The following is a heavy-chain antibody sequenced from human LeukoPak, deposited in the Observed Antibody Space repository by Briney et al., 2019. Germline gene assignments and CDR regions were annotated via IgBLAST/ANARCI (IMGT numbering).Heavy chain of an antibody. V-gene: IGHV4-31*03. CDR1: GGSISSGGYY. D-gene: IGHD3-3*01. J-gene: IGHJ4*02. CDR3: ARAKYYDFWSGYLDY. Sequence: PSETLSLTCTVSGGSISSGGYYWSWIRQHPGKGLEWIGYIYYSGSTYYNPSLKSRVTISVDTSKNQFSLKLSSVTAADTAVYYCARAKYYDFWSGYLDYWGQGTLVTVSS. CDR2: IYYSGST.